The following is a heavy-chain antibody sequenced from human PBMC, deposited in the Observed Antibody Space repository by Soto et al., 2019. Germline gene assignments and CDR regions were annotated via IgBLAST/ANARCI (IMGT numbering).Heavy chain of an antibody. V-gene: IGHV3-30*18. CDR2: ISYDGSNK. CDR3: AKDPGGYYDSSGLFDI. Sequence: GGSLRLSCAASGFTFSSYGMHWVRQAPGKGLEWVAVISYDGSNKYYADSVKGRFTISRDNSKNTLYLQMNSLRAEDTAVYYCAKDPGGYYDSSGLFDIWGQGTMVTVSS. CDR1: GFTFSSYG. D-gene: IGHD3-22*01. J-gene: IGHJ3*02.